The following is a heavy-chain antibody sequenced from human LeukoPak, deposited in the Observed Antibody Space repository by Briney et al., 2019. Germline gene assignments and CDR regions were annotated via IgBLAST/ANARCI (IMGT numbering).Heavy chain of an antibody. CDR3: ARAVDFWSGYSNGGFDP. CDR2: IYTSGST. V-gene: IGHV4-61*02. CDR1: GGSISSGSYY. J-gene: IGHJ5*02. Sequence: SQTLSLTCTASGGSISSGSYYWSWIRQPAGKGLEWIGRIYTSGSTNYNPSLKSRVTISVDTSKNQFSLKLSSVTAADTAVYYCARAVDFWSGYSNGGFDPWGQGTLVTVSS. D-gene: IGHD3-3*01.